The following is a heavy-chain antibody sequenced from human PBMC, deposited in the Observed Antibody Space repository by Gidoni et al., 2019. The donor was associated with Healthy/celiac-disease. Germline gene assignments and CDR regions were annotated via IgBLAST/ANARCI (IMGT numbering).Heavy chain of an antibody. J-gene: IGHJ4*02. CDR3: ARVLFMHYYDSSAGDQDY. V-gene: IGHV3-48*02. CDR1: GFTFSRYS. CDR2: ISSSSSTI. D-gene: IGHD3-22*01. Sequence: EVQLVESGGGLVQPGGSLRLSCGASGFTFSRYSMNRVRQAPGKGLEWVSYISSSSSTIYYADSVKGRFTISRDNAKNSLYLQMNSLRDEDTAVYYCARVLFMHYYDSSAGDQDYWGQGTLVTVSS.